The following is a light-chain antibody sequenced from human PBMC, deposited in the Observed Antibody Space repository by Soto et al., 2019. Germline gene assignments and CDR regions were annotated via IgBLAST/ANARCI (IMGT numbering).Light chain of an antibody. CDR3: QQYNLWPPWT. Sequence: EIVMTQSPATLAVSPGERATLSCRASQSVSSNLAWYQQKPGQAPRLLIYGASTRATGIPARFSGSGSGTEFTLTISSLQSEDCAVYYCQQYNLWPPWTFGQGTKVEIK. CDR1: QSVSSN. J-gene: IGKJ1*01. V-gene: IGKV3-15*01. CDR2: GAS.